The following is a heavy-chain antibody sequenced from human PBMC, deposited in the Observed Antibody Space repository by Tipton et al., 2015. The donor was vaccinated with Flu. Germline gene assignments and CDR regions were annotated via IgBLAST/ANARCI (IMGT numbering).Heavy chain of an antibody. J-gene: IGHJ5*02. V-gene: IGHV4-61*09. D-gene: IGHD4-11*01. CDR1: GVSVSFGTYF. CDR3: ARRDYSNYVSEPKNWFHP. Sequence: TLSLTCTVSGVSVSFGTYFWSWIRQPAGKGLEWIGNMHRSGNTYHSPSLKSRVTMSVDTSKNQFSLKLSSVTAADTAVYYCARRDYSNYVSEPKNWFHPWGQGTLVTVSS. CDR2: MHRSGNT.